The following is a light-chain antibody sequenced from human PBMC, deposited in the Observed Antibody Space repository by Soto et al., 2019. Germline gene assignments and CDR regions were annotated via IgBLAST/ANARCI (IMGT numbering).Light chain of an antibody. CDR2: GAS. V-gene: IGKV3-15*01. Sequence: VMTQSPATLSVSPGERATLSCRASQSINSNLAWYQRRPGQAPRLLIYGASTRATGIPARFSGSGSGTEFTLTISSLQSEDFAVYYCQQYNNWWTFGQGTKVDIK. CDR1: QSINSN. J-gene: IGKJ1*01. CDR3: QQYNNWWT.